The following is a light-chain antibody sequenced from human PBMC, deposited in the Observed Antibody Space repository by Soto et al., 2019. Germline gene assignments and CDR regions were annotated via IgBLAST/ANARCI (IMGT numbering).Light chain of an antibody. CDR2: AAS. V-gene: IGKV1-39*01. CDR3: QQSYSTPQT. Sequence: DIQMTQSPSSLSASVGDRVTITCRASQSISSYLNWYQQKPGKAPKLLIYAASSLQSGVPSRFSGSGSGTDFTLTISSLQPDDFATYYCQQSYSTPQTFCQGTKVEIK. J-gene: IGKJ1*01. CDR1: QSISSY.